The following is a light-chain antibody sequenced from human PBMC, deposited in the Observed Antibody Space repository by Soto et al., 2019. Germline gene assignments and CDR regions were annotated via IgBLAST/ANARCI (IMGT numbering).Light chain of an antibody. V-gene: IGKV3-20*01. J-gene: IGKJ1*01. CDR1: QSVSSNY. CDR3: QQYGSSPT. CDR2: DVS. Sequence: EIVLTQSPGTLSLSPGERATLSCRSSQSVSSNYLAWYQQTPDQAPRLVIYDVSGRATGIPDRFSGSGSGTDFTLTISRLEPEDVAVYYCQQYGSSPTFGQGTKVEIK.